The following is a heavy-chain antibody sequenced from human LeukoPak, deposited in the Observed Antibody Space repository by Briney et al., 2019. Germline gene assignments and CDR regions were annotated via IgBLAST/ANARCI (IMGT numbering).Heavy chain of an antibody. CDR3: TRPDDYGDY. Sequence: PGGSLRLSCAASGFTFSGSAMHWVRQASGKGLEWVGRIRSKANSYATAYAASVKGRFTISRDDSKSTAYLQMNSLKTEDTAVYYCTRPDDYGDYWGQGTLVTVSS. J-gene: IGHJ4*02. CDR2: IRSKANSYAT. CDR1: GFTFSGSA. V-gene: IGHV3-73*01.